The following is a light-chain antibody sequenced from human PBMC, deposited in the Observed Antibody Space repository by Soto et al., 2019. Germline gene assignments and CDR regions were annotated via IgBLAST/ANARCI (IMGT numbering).Light chain of an antibody. Sequence: IVLTQSPGILSLSPGEGATLSCRASQPVNSGYLAWYQQKPGQAPRLLMYGVSTRDTGIPDRFSGSGAGTDFTLTISRLEPGDFAVYYCQVYGSSPKTFGQGTKVDIK. CDR2: GVS. CDR1: QPVNSGY. J-gene: IGKJ1*01. V-gene: IGKV3-20*01. CDR3: QVYGSSPKT.